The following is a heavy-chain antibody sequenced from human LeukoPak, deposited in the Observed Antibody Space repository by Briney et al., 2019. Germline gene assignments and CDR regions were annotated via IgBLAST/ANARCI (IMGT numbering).Heavy chain of an antibody. CDR2: LSGSGITA. V-gene: IGHV3-23*01. J-gene: IGHJ4*01. D-gene: IGHD6-19*01. CDR1: GFTFSNSA. CDR3: AKGIYSSGWSYFDY. Sequence: GGSLRLSCAAAGFTFSNSAMSWVRQAPGKGLEWVSTLSGSGITAYYADSVKGRFTISRDNSKNTLYLQMNSLRAEDTAVYYCAKGIYSSGWSYFDYWGHGTLVTVSS.